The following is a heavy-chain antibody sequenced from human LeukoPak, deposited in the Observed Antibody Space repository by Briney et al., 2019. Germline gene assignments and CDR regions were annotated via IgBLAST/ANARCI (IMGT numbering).Heavy chain of an antibody. J-gene: IGHJ4*02. CDR1: GYTFISYY. CDR3: ARGDIDH. D-gene: IGHD2-15*01. Sequence: ASVKVSCKASGYTFISYYMHWVRQAPGQGREWMGVINPSGGTTSYAQRFQGRVTMTSDTSTSTVYMELSSLRSEDTAVYYCARGDIDHWGQGTLVTVSS. CDR2: INPSGGTT. V-gene: IGHV1-46*01.